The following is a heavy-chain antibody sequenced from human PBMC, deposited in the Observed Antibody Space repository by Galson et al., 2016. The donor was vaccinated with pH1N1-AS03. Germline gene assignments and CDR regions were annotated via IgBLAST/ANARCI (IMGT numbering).Heavy chain of an antibody. CDR1: GFTFSSYE. V-gene: IGHV3-48*03. D-gene: IGHD3-10*01. CDR3: ARRRNPLGFHHYYYMDV. J-gene: IGHJ6*03. CDR2: TSNSGSNI. Sequence: SLRLSCAASGFTFSSYEMNWVRQAPGKGLEWVSYTSNSGSNIYYADSVKGRFTISRDNAKNSLYLQMNSLRAEDTAVYYCARRRNPLGFHHYYYMDVWGKGTTVTVSS.